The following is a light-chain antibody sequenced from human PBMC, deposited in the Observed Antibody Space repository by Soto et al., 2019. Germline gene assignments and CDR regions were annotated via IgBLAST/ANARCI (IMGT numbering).Light chain of an antibody. CDR1: QSVGSY. V-gene: IGKV3-11*01. CDR3: QQRSNWPPWT. J-gene: IGKJ1*01. Sequence: EIVMAQSPATLSVSAGERVTLSCRASQSVGSYLAWYQQKPGQAPRLLIYGASTRATGIPARFSGSGSGTDFTLTISSLEPEDFAVYYCQQRSNWPPWTFGQGTKVDI. CDR2: GAS.